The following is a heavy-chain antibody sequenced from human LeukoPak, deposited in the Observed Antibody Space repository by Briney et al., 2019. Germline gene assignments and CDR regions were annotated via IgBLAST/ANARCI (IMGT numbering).Heavy chain of an antibody. CDR3: ARGRGDY. J-gene: IGHJ4*02. V-gene: IGHV4-34*01. Sequence: KPSGTLSLTCAVYGGSFSGYYWSWIRQPPGKGLEWIGEINHSGSTNYNPSLKSRVTISVDTSKNQFSLKLSSVTAADTAVYYCARGRGDYWGQGTLVTVSS. CDR1: GGSFSGYY. CDR2: INHSGST.